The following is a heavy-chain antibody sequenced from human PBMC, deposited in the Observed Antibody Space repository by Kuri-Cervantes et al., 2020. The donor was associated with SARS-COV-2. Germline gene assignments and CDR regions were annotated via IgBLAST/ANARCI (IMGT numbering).Heavy chain of an antibody. V-gene: IGHV1-24*01. D-gene: IGHD2-2*01. CDR2: FDPEDGET. J-gene: IGHJ6*02. CDR3: ARELGYCSSTSCQRDYYYYGMDV. CDR1: GYTLTELS. Sequence: ASVKVSCKVSGYTLTELSMHWVRQAPGKGLEWMGGFDPEDGETIYAQKFQGRVTMTEDTSTDTAYMELSSLRSEDTAVYYCARELGYCSSTSCQRDYYYYGMDVWGQGTTVTVSS.